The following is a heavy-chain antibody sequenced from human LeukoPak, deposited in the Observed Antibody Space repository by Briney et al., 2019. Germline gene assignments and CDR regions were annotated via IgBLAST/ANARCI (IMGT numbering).Heavy chain of an antibody. D-gene: IGHD4-17*01. CDR2: INWNGGST. CDR1: GFTFSSYS. CDR3: ARAGGDDYYYYMDV. V-gene: IGHV3-20*04. Sequence: PGGSLRLSCAASGFTFSSYSMNWVRQAPGKGLEWVSGINWNGGSTGYADSVKGRFTISRDNAKNSLYLQMNSLRAEDTALYYCARAGGDDYYYYMDVWGKGTTVTVSS. J-gene: IGHJ6*03.